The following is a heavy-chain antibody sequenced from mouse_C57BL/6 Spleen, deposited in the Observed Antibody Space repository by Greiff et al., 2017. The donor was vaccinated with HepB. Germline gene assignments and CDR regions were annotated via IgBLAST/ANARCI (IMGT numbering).Heavy chain of an antibody. CDR1: GYTFTSYW. V-gene: IGHV1-64*01. CDR3: ARSRGDWDDFDY. J-gene: IGHJ2*01. D-gene: IGHD4-1*01. CDR2: IHPNSGST. Sequence: QVQLQQPGAELVKPGASVKLSCKASGYTFTSYWMHWVKQRPGQGLEWIGMIHPNSGSTNYNEKFKSKATLTVDKSSSKAYMQPSSLTSEDSAVYYCARSRGDWDDFDYWGQGTTLTVSS.